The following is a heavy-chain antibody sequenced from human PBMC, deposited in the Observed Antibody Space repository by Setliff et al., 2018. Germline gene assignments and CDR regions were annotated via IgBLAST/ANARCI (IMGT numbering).Heavy chain of an antibody. D-gene: IGHD6-13*01. J-gene: IGHJ6*02. CDR3: ARRRSSSWYRPYYGMDV. CDR1: GYTFTSYD. V-gene: IGHV1-8*01. CDR2: MNPNSGNT. Sequence: GASVKVSCKASGYTFTSYDINWVRQATGQGLEWMGWMNPNSGNTGYAQKFQGRVTMTRNTSISTAYMELSSLRSEDTAVYYCARRRSSSWYRPYYGMDVWGQGTTVTVSS.